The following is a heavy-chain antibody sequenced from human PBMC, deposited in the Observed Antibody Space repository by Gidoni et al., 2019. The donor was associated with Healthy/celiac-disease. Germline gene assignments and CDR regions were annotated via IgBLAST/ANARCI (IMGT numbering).Heavy chain of an antibody. V-gene: IGHV3-21*01. CDR3: ASSGYSSSWYLEN. CDR1: GFTFSSYS. Sequence: EVPLVESGGGLVKPGGSLRLSCAASGFTFSSYSMNWVRQAPGKGLEWVSSISSSSSYIYYADSVKGRFTISRDNAKNSLYLQMDSLRAEDTAVYYCASSGYSSSWYLENWGQGTLVTVSS. CDR2: ISSSSSYI. J-gene: IGHJ4*02. D-gene: IGHD6-13*01.